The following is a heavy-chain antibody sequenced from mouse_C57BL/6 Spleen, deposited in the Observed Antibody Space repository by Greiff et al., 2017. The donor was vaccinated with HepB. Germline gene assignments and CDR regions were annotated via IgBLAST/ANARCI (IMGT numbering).Heavy chain of an antibody. V-gene: IGHV3-6*01. J-gene: IGHJ2*01. CDR1: GYSITSGYY. CDR3: AREVTGYFDY. Sequence: EVKLMESGPGLVKPSQSLSLTCSVTGYSITSGYYWNWIRQFPGNKLEWMGYISYDGSNNYNPSLKNRISITRDTSKNQFFLKLNSVTTEDTATYYCAREVTGYFDYWGQGTTLTVSS. D-gene: IGHD2-2*01. CDR2: ISYDGSN.